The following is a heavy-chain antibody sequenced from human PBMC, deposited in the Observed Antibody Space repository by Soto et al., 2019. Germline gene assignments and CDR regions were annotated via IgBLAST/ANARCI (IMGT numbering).Heavy chain of an antibody. D-gene: IGHD3-22*01. CDR1: GYSFTSYW. V-gene: IGHV5-51*01. Sequence: PGESLKISCKGSGYSFTSYWIGWVRQMPGKGLEWMGIIYPGDSDTRYSPAFQGQVTISADKSISTAYLQWSSLKASDTAMYYCERMTYYYDSSGSLDYWGQGTLVTVSS. CDR3: ERMTYYYDSSGSLDY. J-gene: IGHJ4*02. CDR2: IYPGDSDT.